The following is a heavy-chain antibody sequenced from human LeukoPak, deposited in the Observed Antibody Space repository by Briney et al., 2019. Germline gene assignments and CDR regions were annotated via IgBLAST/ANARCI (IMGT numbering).Heavy chain of an antibody. V-gene: IGHV4-4*07. CDR3: ARSPQHFDRLLDGDSHYFFDS. CDR1: GGSISSYY. Sequence: KPSETLSLTCTVSGGSISSYYWSWIRQPAGKGLEWIGRIYTSGSTNYNPSLKSRVTMSVDTSKNQFSLKLNSVTAADSAVYYCARSPQHFDRLLDGDSHYFFDSWGQGTLVTVSS. CDR2: IYTSGST. D-gene: IGHD3-9*01. J-gene: IGHJ4*02.